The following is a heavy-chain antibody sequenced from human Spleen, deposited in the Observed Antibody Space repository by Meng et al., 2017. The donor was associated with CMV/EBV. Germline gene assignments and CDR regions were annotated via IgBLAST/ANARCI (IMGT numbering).Heavy chain of an antibody. V-gene: IGHV3-20*04. D-gene: IGHD4/OR15-4a*01. CDR3: AKDRGATYYYGMDV. J-gene: IGHJ6*02. Sequence: GESLKISCAASGFSFSTYSMNWVRQAPGKGLEWVSGINWNGGSTAYADSVQGRFTISRDNAKNSLYLQMNSLRAEDTALYYCAKDRGATYYYGMDVWGQGTTVTVSS. CDR2: INWNGGST. CDR1: GFSFSTYS.